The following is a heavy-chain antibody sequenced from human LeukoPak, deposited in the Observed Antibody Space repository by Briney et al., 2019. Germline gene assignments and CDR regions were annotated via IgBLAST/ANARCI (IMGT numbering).Heavy chain of an antibody. CDR1: GGSISSYY. D-gene: IGHD3-3*01. CDR2: IYYSGST. Sequence: SETLSLTCTVSGGSISSYYWSWIRQPPGKGLEWIGYIYYSGSTNYNPSLKSRVTISVDTSKNQFSLKLSSVTAADTAVYYCARRKSYDFWSGYSYYFDYWGQGTLVTVSS. J-gene: IGHJ4*02. V-gene: IGHV4-59*12. CDR3: ARRKSYDFWSGYSYYFDY.